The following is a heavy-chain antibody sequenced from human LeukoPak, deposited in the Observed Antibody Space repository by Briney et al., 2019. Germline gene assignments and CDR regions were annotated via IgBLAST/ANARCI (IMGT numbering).Heavy chain of an antibody. Sequence: GASVKVSCKPSGGTFSSYAISWVRQAPGQGLEWMGRIIPIFGTANYAQKFQGRVTITTDESTSTAYMELSSLRAEDTAVYYCARVVYCGGDCLMGYMDVWGKGTTVTVSS. CDR2: IIPIFGTA. D-gene: IGHD2-21*02. CDR1: GGTFSSYA. J-gene: IGHJ6*03. V-gene: IGHV1-69*05. CDR3: ARVVYCGGDCLMGYMDV.